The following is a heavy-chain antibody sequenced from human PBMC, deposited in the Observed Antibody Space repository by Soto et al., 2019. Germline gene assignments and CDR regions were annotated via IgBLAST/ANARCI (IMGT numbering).Heavy chain of an antibody. Sequence: SGPTLVNPTQTLTLNCTFSGFSLSTSGVGVGWFRQPPGKALEWLALIYWDDDKRYSPSRKIRLTITTDTSKTQVVLTMTNMDPVDTATYYCAHSPGRGHYYYYYGMDVWGQGTTVTVSS. J-gene: IGHJ6*02. V-gene: IGHV2-5*02. D-gene: IGHD1-26*01. CDR3: AHSPGRGHYYYYYGMDV. CDR2: IYWDDDK. CDR1: GFSLSTSGVG.